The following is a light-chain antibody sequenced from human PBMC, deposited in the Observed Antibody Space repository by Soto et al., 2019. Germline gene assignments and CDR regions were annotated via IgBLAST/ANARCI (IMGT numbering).Light chain of an antibody. J-gene: IGKJ1*01. CDR3: QQYNDWPRT. CDR2: GAS. Sequence: EIVMTQSPATLSASPGETVTLSCRASQSVISDLAWYQQKSGQSPRLLIYGASTRATGIPARISGSGFGTECTLTISSLQPEDFAVYFCQQYNDWPRTFGQGTRVDIK. V-gene: IGKV3-15*01. CDR1: QSVISD.